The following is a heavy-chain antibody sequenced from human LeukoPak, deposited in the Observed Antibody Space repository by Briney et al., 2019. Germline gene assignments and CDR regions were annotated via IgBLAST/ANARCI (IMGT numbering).Heavy chain of an antibody. CDR1: GFTFSTYW. V-gene: IGHV3-7*01. CDR2: INQDGSEK. J-gene: IGHJ4*02. CDR3: ARDPHPPASDY. D-gene: IGHD2-2*01. Sequence: GGSLRLSCAASGFTFSTYWMSWVRQAPGKGLEWVANINQDGSEKYYVDSVKGRFTISRDNAKNSLYLQMTSLRAEDTAVYYCARDPHPPASDYWGQGTVVTVSS.